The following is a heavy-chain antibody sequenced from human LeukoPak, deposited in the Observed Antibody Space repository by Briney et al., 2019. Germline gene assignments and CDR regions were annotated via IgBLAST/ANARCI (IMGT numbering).Heavy chain of an antibody. V-gene: IGHV4-39*01. CDR2: IYYSGDT. CDR3: ARHQWHYYYYMGV. CDR1: GGSISSSSYY. Sequence: SETLSLTCTVSGGSISSSSYYWGWICQPPGKGLEWIGSIYYSGDTYYNPSLKSRRVTISVDTSKNQLSLRLSSVTAADTAVYYCARHQWHYYYYMGVWGKGSTVTAS. D-gene: IGHD6-19*01. J-gene: IGHJ6*03.